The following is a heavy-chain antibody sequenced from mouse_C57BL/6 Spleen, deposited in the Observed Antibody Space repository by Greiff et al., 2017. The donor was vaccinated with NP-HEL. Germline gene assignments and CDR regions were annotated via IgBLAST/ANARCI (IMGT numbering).Heavy chain of an antibody. Sequence: VQLQQSGAELASPGASVTLSCKASGYTFTDHILNWVKKRPGQGLEWIGRIYPVSGETNYNQKFMGKATFSVDRSSSTVYMVWNSLTSKDPAVDYCGRDHYGSSLYAMDYWGQGTSVTVSS. CDR1: GYTFTDHI. J-gene: IGHJ4*01. D-gene: IGHD1-1*01. V-gene: IGHV1-11*01. CDR3: GRDHYGSSLYAMDY. CDR2: IYPVSGET.